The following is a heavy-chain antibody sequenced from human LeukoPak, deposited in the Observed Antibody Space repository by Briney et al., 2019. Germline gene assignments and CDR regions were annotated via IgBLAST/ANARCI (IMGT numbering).Heavy chain of an antibody. CDR2: IYSGGST. V-gene: IGHV3-53*01. CDR3: ARGITMVRGLFDY. CDR1: GFTVSSNY. D-gene: IGHD3-10*01. Sequence: GGSLRLSCAASGFTVSSNYMSWVRQAPGKGLEWVSVIYSGGSTYYADSVKGRFTTSRDNSKNTLYLQMNSLRAEDTAVYYCARGITMVRGLFDYWGQGTLVTVSS. J-gene: IGHJ4*02.